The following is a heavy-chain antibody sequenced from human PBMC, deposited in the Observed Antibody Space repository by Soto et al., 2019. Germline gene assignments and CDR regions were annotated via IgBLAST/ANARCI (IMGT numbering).Heavy chain of an antibody. CDR2: ISYDGSNK. Sequence: QVQLVESGGGVVQPGRSLRLSCAASGFTFSSYAMHWVRQAPGKGLEWVAVISYDGSNKYYADSVKGRFTISRDNSKNTLYLQMNSLRAEDTAVYYCARDGLEEQQLAYYFDYWGQGTLVTVSS. CDR1: GFTFSSYA. V-gene: IGHV3-30-3*01. CDR3: ARDGLEEQQLAYYFDY. D-gene: IGHD6-13*01. J-gene: IGHJ4*02.